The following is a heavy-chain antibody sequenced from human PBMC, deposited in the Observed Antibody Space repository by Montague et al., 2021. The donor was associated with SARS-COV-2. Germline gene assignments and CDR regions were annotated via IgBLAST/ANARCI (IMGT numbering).Heavy chain of an antibody. CDR3: VHYASRSYYFHY. Sequence: PALVKPTQTLTLTCTFSGFSITTSTMGVGWIRQPPGKALEWLALIYWXDEKRFSPSLKSRLTITKDTFKDQVVLRMTNMDPVDTATYYCVHYASRSYYFHYWGQGTLVTVSS. CDR1: GFSITTSTMG. J-gene: IGHJ4*02. D-gene: IGHD3-10*01. CDR2: IYWXDEK. V-gene: IGHV2-5*02.